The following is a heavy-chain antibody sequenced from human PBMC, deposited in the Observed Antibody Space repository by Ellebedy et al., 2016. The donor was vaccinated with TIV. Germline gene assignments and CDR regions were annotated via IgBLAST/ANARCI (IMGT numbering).Heavy chain of an antibody. CDR3: ARVTILGGMDV. CDR2: ISSSSSTI. D-gene: IGHD3-9*01. Sequence: GGSLRLSCAASGFAFSSYSMNWVHQAPGKGLEWVSYISSSSSTIYYADSVKGRFTISRDNAKNSLYLQMNSLRAEDTAVYYCARVTILGGMDVWGQGTTVTVSS. J-gene: IGHJ6*02. CDR1: GFAFSSYS. V-gene: IGHV3-48*04.